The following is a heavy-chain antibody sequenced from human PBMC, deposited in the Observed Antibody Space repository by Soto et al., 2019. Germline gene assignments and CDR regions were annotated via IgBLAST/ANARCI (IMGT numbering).Heavy chain of an antibody. Sequence: PSETLSLTCNVSGGSISSYYWSWIRQPPGKGLEWIGYIYYRGSTNYNPSLKSRVTISVDTSKNQFSLRLSSVTAADTAVYYCARLSYYDSSGYYPSFDYWGQRTLVPAPQ. CDR1: GGSISSYY. D-gene: IGHD3-22*01. V-gene: IGHV4-59*01. CDR2: IYYRGST. CDR3: ARLSYYDSSGYYPSFDY. J-gene: IGHJ4*02.